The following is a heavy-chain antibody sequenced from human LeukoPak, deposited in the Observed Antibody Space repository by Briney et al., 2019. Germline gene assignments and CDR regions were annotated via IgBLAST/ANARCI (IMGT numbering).Heavy chain of an antibody. CDR1: GFTFSSYE. Sequence: PGGSLRLSCVASGFTFSSYEMTWVRRAPGKGLEWVSYISSSGRNIYYADSVKGRFTISRDNAKNSLYLQMNSLRAEDTAVYYCARGQTTVTNWGQGTLVTVSS. D-gene: IGHD4-17*01. V-gene: IGHV3-48*03. CDR3: ARGQTTVTN. J-gene: IGHJ4*02. CDR2: ISSSGRNI.